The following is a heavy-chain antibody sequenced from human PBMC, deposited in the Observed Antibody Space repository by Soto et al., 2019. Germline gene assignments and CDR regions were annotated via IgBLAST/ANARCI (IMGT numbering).Heavy chain of an antibody. J-gene: IGHJ6*02. Sequence: SETLSLTCTVSGGSISSSSYYWGWIRQPPGKGLEWIGSIYYSGSTYYNPSPKSRVTISVDTSKNQFSLKLSSVTAADTAVYYCARDMIGAYYYYGMDVWGQGTTVTVSS. CDR2: IYYSGST. D-gene: IGHD3-22*01. CDR3: ARDMIGAYYYYGMDV. V-gene: IGHV4-39*02. CDR1: GGSISSSSYY.